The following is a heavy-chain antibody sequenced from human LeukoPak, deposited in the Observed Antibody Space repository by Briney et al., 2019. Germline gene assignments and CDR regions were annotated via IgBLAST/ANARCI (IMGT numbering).Heavy chain of an antibody. CDR1: GFSFGAYA. J-gene: IGHJ4*02. CDR3: TRATRISLFGVQYYFDY. CDR2: IRSKTYVGTA. D-gene: IGHD3-3*01. Sequence: GGSLRLPCSTSGFSFGAYALAWVRQGPGKGLEWVSFIRSKTYVGTADYAASVRGRFTISRDDSKSVAYLQMDSLKTEDTAVYYCTRATRISLFGVQYYFDYWGQGTLVTVSS. V-gene: IGHV3-49*04.